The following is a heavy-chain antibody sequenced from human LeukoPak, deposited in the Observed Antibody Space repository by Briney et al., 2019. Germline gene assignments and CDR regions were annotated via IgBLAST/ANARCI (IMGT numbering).Heavy chain of an antibody. CDR1: GYTFTGYY. D-gene: IGHD6-13*01. CDR3: ARGDSSSWYYFDY. CDR2: INPNSGGT. J-gene: IGHJ4*02. Sequence: ASVKVSCKASGYTFTGYYMHWVRQAPGQGLEWMGWINPNSGGTNYAQKFQGRVTMTRDTSISTAYMELSRLRSDDTAVYYRARGDSSSWYYFDYWGQGTLVTVSS. V-gene: IGHV1-2*02.